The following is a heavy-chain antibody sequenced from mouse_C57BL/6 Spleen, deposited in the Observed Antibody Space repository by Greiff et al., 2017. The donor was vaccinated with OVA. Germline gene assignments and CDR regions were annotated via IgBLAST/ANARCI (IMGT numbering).Heavy chain of an antibody. D-gene: IGHD3-2*02. V-gene: IGHV1-80*01. CDR1: GYAFSSYW. J-gene: IGHJ4*01. CDR3: ARTAQATYAMDY. CDR2: IYPGDGDT. Sequence: VKVVESGAELVKPGASVKISCKASGYAFSSYWMNWVKQRPGKGLEWIGQIYPGDGDTNYNGKFKGKATLTADKSSSTAYMQLSSLTSEDSAVYFCARTAQATYAMDYWGQGTSVTVAS.